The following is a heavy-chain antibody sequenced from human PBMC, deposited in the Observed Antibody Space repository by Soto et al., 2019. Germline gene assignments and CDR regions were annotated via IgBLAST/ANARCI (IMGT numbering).Heavy chain of an antibody. CDR1: GGSVSSGSYY. CDR2: VSYTGNT. D-gene: IGHD5-18*01. Sequence: SETLSLTCTVSGGSVSSGSYYWSWIRQPPGKGLEWIGFVSYTGNTQYNPSLKSRVNISVDTSTKQFSLKLSSVTAADTAVYYCAGWIQLQQYYYYGMDVWGQGTTVTVSS. V-gene: IGHV4-61*01. CDR3: AGWIQLQQYYYYGMDV. J-gene: IGHJ6*02.